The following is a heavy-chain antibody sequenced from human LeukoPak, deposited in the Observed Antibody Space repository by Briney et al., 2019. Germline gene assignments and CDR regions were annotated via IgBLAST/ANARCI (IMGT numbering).Heavy chain of an antibody. V-gene: IGHV3-74*01. D-gene: IGHD1-7*01. CDR1: GFTLSDYW. CDR2: ISPDGRNI. CDR3: VRDGGGTTPYDS. Sequence: PGGSLRLSCAASGFTLSDYWMNWVRQTPGKGPVWVSHISPDGRNIAYADSVKGRFTTSRDSAKNTLYLQMNSLRVGDTAVYYCVRDGGGTTPYDSWGQGTLVTVSS. J-gene: IGHJ4*02.